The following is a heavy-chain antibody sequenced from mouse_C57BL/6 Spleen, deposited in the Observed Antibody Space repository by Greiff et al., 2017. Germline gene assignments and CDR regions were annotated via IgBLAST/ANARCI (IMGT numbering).Heavy chain of an antibody. V-gene: IGHV14-2*01. Sequence: VQLQQSGAELVKPGASVKLSCTASGFNIKDYYMHWVKQRTEQGLEWIGRIDPEDGETKYAPQFQGKATITADTSANTAYLQLSSLTSEDTAVYYCAGGALFDYWGQGTTLTVSS. CDR2: IDPEDGET. CDR1: GFNIKDYY. J-gene: IGHJ2*01. CDR3: AGGALFDY.